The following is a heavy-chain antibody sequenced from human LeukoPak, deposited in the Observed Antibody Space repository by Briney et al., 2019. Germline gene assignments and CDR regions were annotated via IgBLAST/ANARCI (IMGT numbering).Heavy chain of an antibody. Sequence: GASVKVSCKASGYTFTSYGISWVRQAPGQGLEWMGWISAYNGNTNYAQKLQGRVTMTTDTSTSTAYMELRSLRSDDTAVYYCASGRMVRGVIIGALGYWGQGTLVTVSS. CDR3: ASGRMVRGVIIGALGY. D-gene: IGHD3-10*01. J-gene: IGHJ4*02. CDR2: ISAYNGNT. V-gene: IGHV1-18*01. CDR1: GYTFTSYG.